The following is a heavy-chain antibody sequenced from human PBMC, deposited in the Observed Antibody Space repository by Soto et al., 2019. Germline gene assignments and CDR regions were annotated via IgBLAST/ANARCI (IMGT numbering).Heavy chain of an antibody. V-gene: IGHV4-59*01. CDR2: IYYSGST. D-gene: IGHD2-2*02. J-gene: IGHJ4*02. Sequence: SETLSLTCTVSGGSISSYYWSWIRQPPGKGLEWIGYIYYSGSTNYNPSPKSRVTISVDTSKNQFSLKLSSVTAADTAVYYCARDSRIYHYWGQGTLVTVSS. CDR3: ARDSRIYHY. CDR1: GGSISSYY.